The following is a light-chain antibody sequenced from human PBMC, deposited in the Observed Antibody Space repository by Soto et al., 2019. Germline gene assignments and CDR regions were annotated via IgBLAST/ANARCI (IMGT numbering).Light chain of an antibody. CDR2: DTF. CDR3: VPRSTWPWT. CDR1: QSVSSY. V-gene: IGKV3-11*01. J-gene: IGKJ1*01. Sequence: EIVLTQSPDTLSLSPGERATLSCRASQSVSSYLAWYQQKPGQALRLLIYDTFKRATGIPARFSGSGSGTDFTLTISSLEPEDFAVYYCVPRSTWPWTVGKGSKVEI.